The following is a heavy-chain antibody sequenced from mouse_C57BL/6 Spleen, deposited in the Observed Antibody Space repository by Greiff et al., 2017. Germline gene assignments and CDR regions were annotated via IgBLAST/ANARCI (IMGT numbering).Heavy chain of an antibody. Sequence: QVQLQQPGAELVKPGASVKLSCKASGYTFTSYWMHWVKQRPGQGLEWIGMIHPNSGSTNYNEKFKSKATLTVDKSSSTAYMQLSSLTSEYSAVYYCERENSDYAMDYGGQGTSVTVSS. V-gene: IGHV1-64*01. CDR3: ERENSDYAMDY. J-gene: IGHJ4*01. D-gene: IGHD3-1*01. CDR1: GYTFTSYW. CDR2: IHPNSGST.